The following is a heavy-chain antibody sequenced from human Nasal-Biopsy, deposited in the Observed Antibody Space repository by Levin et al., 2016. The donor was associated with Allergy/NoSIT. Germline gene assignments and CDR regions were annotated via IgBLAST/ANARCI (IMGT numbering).Heavy chain of an antibody. V-gene: IGHV4-59*08. CDR3: ARHLDYYGSGSYEY. J-gene: IGHJ4*02. CDR1: GGSISSYY. Sequence: SETLSLTCTVSGGSISSYYWSWIWQPPGKGLEWIGYIYYSGITNYNPSLKSRVTISVDTSKNHFSLKLSSVTAADTAVYYCARHLDYYGSGSYEYWGQGIQVTVSS. CDR2: IYYSGIT. D-gene: IGHD3-10*01.